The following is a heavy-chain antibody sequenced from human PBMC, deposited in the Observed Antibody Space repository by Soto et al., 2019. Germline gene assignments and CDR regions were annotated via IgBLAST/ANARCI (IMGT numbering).Heavy chain of an antibody. CDR1: GGTFSSYT. Sequence: ASVKVSCKASGGTFSSYTISWVRQAPGQGLEWMGRIIPILGIANYAQKFQGRVTITADKSTSTAYMELRSLRSGDTAVYYCARTSVAQSEDYFDCWGQGTLVTVSS. J-gene: IGHJ4*02. D-gene: IGHD5-12*01. CDR3: ARTSVAQSEDYFDC. CDR2: IIPILGIA. V-gene: IGHV1-69*02.